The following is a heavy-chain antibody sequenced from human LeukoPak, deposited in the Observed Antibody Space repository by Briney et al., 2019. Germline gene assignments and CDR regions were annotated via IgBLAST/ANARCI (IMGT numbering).Heavy chain of an antibody. V-gene: IGHV3-30*18. CDR3: AKGEYVGWDEQWTLDY. CDR2: ISYDGSNK. CDR1: GFTFSSYG. J-gene: IGHJ4*02. D-gene: IGHD6-19*01. Sequence: GGSLRLSCAASGFTFSSYGMHWVRQAPGKGLEWVAVISYDGSNKYYADSVKGRFTISRDNSKNTLYLQMNSLRAEDTAVYYCAKGEYVGWDEQWTLDYWGQGTLVTVSS.